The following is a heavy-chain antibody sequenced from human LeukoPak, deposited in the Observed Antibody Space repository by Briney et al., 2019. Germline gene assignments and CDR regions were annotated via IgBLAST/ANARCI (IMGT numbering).Heavy chain of an antibody. V-gene: IGHV4-34*01. CDR3: ARVRYYYGMDV. Sequence: SETLSLTCTVSGGSISSYYWSWIRQPPGKGLEWIGEINHSGSTNYSPSLKSRVTISVDTSKNQFSLKLSSVTAADTAVYYCARVRYYYGMDVWGQGTTVTVSS. CDR2: INHSGST. J-gene: IGHJ6*02. CDR1: GGSISSYY.